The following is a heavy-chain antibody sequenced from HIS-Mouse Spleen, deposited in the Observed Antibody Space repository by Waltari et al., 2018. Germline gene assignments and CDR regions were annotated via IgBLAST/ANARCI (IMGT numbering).Heavy chain of an antibody. Sequence: QLQLQEPGPGLVKPSETLSLTCTVSGGSISSSSYYWGWIRQPPGKGLEWIGSIYYSGGTYYTPSLKSRVPISVDPSKNQFSLKLSSVTAADTAVYYCAREIPYSSSWYDWYFDLWGRGTLVTVSS. CDR2: IYYSGGT. J-gene: IGHJ2*01. CDR1: GGSISSSSYY. V-gene: IGHV4-39*07. CDR3: AREIPYSSSWYDWYFDL. D-gene: IGHD6-13*01.